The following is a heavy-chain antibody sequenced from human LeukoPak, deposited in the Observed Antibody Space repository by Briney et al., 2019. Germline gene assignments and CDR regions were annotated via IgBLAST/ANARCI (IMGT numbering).Heavy chain of an antibody. J-gene: IGHJ5*02. CDR2: ISTYKNNT. Sequence: ASVKVSCKASGYTFTSYGISWVRQAPGQGLEWMGWISTYKNNTNYAQKLQGRVTMTTDTSTSTAYMELRSLRSDDTAVYYCAKDAQGASYYDILTGYYRNWFDPWGQGTLVTVSS. D-gene: IGHD3-9*01. CDR1: GYTFTSYG. V-gene: IGHV1-18*01. CDR3: AKDAQGASYYDILTGYYRNWFDP.